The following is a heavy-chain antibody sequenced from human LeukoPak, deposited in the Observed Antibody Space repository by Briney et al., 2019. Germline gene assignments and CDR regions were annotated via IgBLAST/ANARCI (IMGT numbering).Heavy chain of an antibody. J-gene: IGHJ6*03. Sequence: GGSLRLSCAASGFTFSSYAMSWVRQAPGKGLEWVSAISGSGGSTYYADSVKGRFTISRDNSKNTLYLQMNSLRAEDTAVYYCARGLCSTTSCNKGSLQYMDVWGKGTTVTVSS. V-gene: IGHV3-23*01. CDR2: ISGSGGST. D-gene: IGHD2-2*01. CDR3: ARGLCSTTSCNKGSLQYMDV. CDR1: GFTFSSYA.